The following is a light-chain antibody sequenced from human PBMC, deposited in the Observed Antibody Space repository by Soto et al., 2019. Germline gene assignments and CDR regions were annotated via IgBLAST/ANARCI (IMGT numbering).Light chain of an antibody. J-gene: IGKJ1*01. CDR2: AAS. CDR3: QKYNSAPWT. V-gene: IGKV1-27*01. CDR1: QGISNY. Sequence: DIQMTQSPSSLSTSVGDRVTITCRASQGISNYLAWYQQKPGKVPKLLIYAASTLQTGVPSRFSGSGSGTDFTLTISSLQPYDVATYYCQKYNSAPWTFGQGTKVEIK.